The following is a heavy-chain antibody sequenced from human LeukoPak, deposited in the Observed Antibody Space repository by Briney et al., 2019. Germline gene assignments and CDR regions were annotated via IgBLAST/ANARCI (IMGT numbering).Heavy chain of an antibody. Sequence: PSETLSLTCTVSGGSISSYYWSWIRQPAGKGLEWIGRIYTSGSTNYNPSLKSRVTMSVDTSKNQFSLKLSSVTAADTAVYYCARDLEGAARANWFDPWGQGTLVTVSS. CDR2: IYTSGST. CDR3: ARDLEGAARANWFDP. CDR1: GGSISSYY. V-gene: IGHV4-4*07. D-gene: IGHD6-6*01. J-gene: IGHJ5*02.